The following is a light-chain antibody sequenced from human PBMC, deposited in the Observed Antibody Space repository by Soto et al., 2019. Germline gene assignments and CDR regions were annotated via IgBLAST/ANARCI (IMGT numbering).Light chain of an antibody. V-gene: IGKV3-15*01. CDR3: QQYDNWPLT. J-gene: IGKJ1*01. Sequence: EIVMTQSPATLSVSPGGRATLSCRASQSISDTLAWYQQKPGQAPRLLIHGASTRAPGFPARFSGSGSGTDFTLTISSLQSEDFAVYYCQQYDNWPLTFGQGTQVDIK. CDR2: GAS. CDR1: QSISDT.